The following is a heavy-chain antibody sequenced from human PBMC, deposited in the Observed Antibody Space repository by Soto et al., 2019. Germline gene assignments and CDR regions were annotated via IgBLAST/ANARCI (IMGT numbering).Heavy chain of an antibody. CDR1: GVSFNNNG. V-gene: IGHV1-69*01. D-gene: IGHD3-10*01. CDR2: VSPPFRTS. J-gene: IGHJ6*02. CDR3: ARILYYGAGSYSPYGMDV. Sequence: QVQLVQSGAEVKKPGSSVKVSCKTSGVSFNNNGIGWVRQAPGHGLERMGGVSPPFRTSNYARKFQGRISITADASAGTVNMELSSLTSVDTAQYYCARILYYGAGSYSPYGMDVWGQGTTVTVSS.